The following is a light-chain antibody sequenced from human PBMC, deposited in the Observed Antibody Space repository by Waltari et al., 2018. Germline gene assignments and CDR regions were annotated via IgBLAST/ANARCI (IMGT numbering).Light chain of an antibody. J-gene: IGLJ3*02. CDR3: SSYTSSSTLV. CDR1: SSDVGGYNY. CDR2: DVS. V-gene: IGLV2-14*03. Sequence: QSALTQPASVSGSPGQSITISCTGTSSDVGGYNYVSWYQQHPGKAPKLMIYDVSNRPSGVSKRFSGSKSGNTASLTISGLQAEDEAYYYCSSYTSSSTLVFGGGTKLTVL.